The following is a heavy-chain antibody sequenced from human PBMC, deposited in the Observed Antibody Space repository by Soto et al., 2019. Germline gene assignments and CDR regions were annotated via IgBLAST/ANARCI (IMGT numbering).Heavy chain of an antibody. D-gene: IGHD6-6*01. Sequence: QVHLVQSGAAVKKPGASVKVSCQGSGYAFTTYGITWVRQAPGQGLEWMGWISAHNGNTNYAQKLQGRVTVTRDTSTSTAYMELRSLRYDDTAVYYCARGRDGDYWGQGALVTVSS. CDR1: GYAFTTYG. J-gene: IGHJ4*02. V-gene: IGHV1-18*01. CDR3: ARGRDGDY. CDR2: ISAHNGNT.